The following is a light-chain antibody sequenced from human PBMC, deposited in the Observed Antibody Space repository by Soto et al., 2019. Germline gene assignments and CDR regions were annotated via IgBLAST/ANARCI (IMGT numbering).Light chain of an antibody. CDR2: NTD. Sequence: QSVLTQPPSASGTPGQRVTISCSGSNSNIGSNSVSWYQQLPGTAPKLHIYNTDQRPSGVPDRYSGSKSGTSASLAISGLQSDDEADYYCAAWDDSLNGLFGGGTKLTVL. CDR3: AAWDDSLNGL. J-gene: IGLJ2*01. V-gene: IGLV1-44*01. CDR1: NSNIGSNS.